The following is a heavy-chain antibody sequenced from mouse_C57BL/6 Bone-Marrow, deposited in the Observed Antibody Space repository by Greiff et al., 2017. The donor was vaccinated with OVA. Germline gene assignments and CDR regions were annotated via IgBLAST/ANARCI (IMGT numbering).Heavy chain of an antibody. D-gene: IGHD1-1*01. CDR3: ARRCYGSTLYAMDY. CDR2: IDPNSGGT. Sequence: QVQLQQPGAELVKPGASVKLSCKASGYTFTSYWMHWVKQRPGRGLEWIGRIDPNSGGTKYNEKFKSKATLTVDKPSSTAYIQLSSLTSEDSAVYYCARRCYGSTLYAMDYWGQGTSVTVSS. V-gene: IGHV1-72*01. J-gene: IGHJ4*01. CDR1: GYTFTSYW.